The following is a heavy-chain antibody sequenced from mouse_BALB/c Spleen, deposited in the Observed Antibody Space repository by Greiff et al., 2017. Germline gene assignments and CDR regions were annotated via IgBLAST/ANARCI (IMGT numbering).Heavy chain of an antibody. CDR2: ISYDGSN. Sequence: DVKLQESGPGLVKPSQSLSLTCSVTGYSITSGYYWNWIRQFPGNKLEWMGYISYDGSNNYNPSLKNRISITRDTSKNQFFLKLNSVTTEDTATYYCARDGITTAGDYWGQGTTLTVSS. D-gene: IGHD1-2*01. CDR1: GYSITSGYY. CDR3: ARDGITTAGDY. J-gene: IGHJ2*01. V-gene: IGHV3-6*02.